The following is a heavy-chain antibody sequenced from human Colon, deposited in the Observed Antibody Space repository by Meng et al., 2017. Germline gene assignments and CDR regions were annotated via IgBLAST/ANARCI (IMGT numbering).Heavy chain of an antibody. CDR2: IKEDGSEK. J-gene: IGHJ4*02. CDR1: GFTFGGHW. CDR3: ARDRTSGN. Sequence: EVEVWEAGGGSVQPGGSLRLSCEASGFTFGGHWMTWVRQAPGKGLEWVANIKEDGSEKNYVDSVKGRFTISRDNAKNSLYLQMDSLRAEDTAVYYCARDRTSGNWGQGTLVTVSS. V-gene: IGHV3-7*01. D-gene: IGHD1-26*01.